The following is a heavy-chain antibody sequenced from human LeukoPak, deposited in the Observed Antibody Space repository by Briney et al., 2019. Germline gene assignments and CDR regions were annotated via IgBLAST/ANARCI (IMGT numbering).Heavy chain of an antibody. CDR3: AREHSSSWRFGNWFDP. D-gene: IGHD6-13*01. J-gene: IGHJ5*02. Sequence: SETLSLTCTVSGGSISSYYWSWIRQPPGKGLEWIGYIYYSGSTNYNPSLKSRVTISVDTSKNQFSLKLSSVTAADTAVYYCAREHSSSWRFGNWFDPWGQGTLVTVSS. CDR1: GGSISSYY. V-gene: IGHV4-59*12. CDR2: IYYSGST.